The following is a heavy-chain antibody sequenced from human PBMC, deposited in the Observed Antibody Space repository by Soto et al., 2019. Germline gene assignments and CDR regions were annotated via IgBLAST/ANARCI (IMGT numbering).Heavy chain of an antibody. V-gene: IGHV4-31*03. J-gene: IGHJ5*02. CDR3: ARVTSNSSGGWFDP. CDR2: IFYSGST. Sequence: PSETLSLTCTVSGDSISSGGYYWSWLRQHPGKGLEWIGYIFYSGSTYYNPSLQSRVSISVDTSKNQFSLNLNSVTAADTAVYYCARVTSNSSGGWFDPWGQGTLVTAPQ. D-gene: IGHD6-6*01. CDR1: GDSISSGGYY.